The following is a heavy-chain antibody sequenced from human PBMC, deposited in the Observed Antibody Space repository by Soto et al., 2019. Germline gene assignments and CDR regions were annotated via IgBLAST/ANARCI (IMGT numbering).Heavy chain of an antibody. J-gene: IGHJ4*02. CDR1: GFTFSGSA. CDR3: AKEGYSSGGYWDS. Sequence: EVQLLESGGGLVQPGGSLRLSCAASGFTFSGSAMSWVRQAPGKGLEYVSSITSSGTEAFHADSVKGRFTMSRDNSKNMLFLQMNSLRAEDTAVYYCAKEGYSSGGYWDSWGQGALVTVSS. CDR2: ITSSGTEA. D-gene: IGHD6-19*01. V-gene: IGHV3-23*01.